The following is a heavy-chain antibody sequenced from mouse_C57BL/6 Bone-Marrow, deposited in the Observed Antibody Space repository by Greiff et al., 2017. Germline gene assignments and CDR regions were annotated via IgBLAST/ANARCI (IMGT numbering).Heavy chain of an antibody. CDR3: TMGRFAY. Sequence: EVQLQESGTVLARPGASVKMSCKTSGYTFTSYWMHWVKQRPGQGLEWIGAIYPGNSDTSYNQKFTGKAKLTAVTSASTAYMELSSLTNEDSAVYYCTMGRFAYWGQGTLVTVSA. CDR2: IYPGNSDT. V-gene: IGHV1-5*01. J-gene: IGHJ3*01. CDR1: GYTFTSYW.